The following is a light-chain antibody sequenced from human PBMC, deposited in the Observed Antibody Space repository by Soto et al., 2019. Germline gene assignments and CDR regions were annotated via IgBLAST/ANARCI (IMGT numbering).Light chain of an antibody. J-gene: IGKJ2*01. CDR2: AAS. CDR3: QQSYSVPLT. V-gene: IGKV1-39*01. CDR1: QNILTY. Sequence: DIQMTQSPSSLSASVGDRVTITCRSSQNILTYLNWYQQKAGEVPRFLIYAASKLQDGVPSRFSGRESGTEFTLTISSLQPEDFATYFCQQSYSVPLTFGQGTKLE.